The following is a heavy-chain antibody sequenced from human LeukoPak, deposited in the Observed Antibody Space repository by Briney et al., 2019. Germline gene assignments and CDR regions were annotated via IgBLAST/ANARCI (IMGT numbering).Heavy chain of an antibody. CDR1: GFTFGSYS. Sequence: GGSLRLSCAASGFTFGSYSMNWVRQAPGKGLEWLSYINSGSNSINYADSVKGRFTIFRDNAENTLYLHMNSLRAEDTAVYYCASLGGSGSLNCFDPWGQGSLVTVSS. J-gene: IGHJ5*02. CDR3: ASLGGSGSLNCFDP. CDR2: INSGSNSI. D-gene: IGHD3-10*01. V-gene: IGHV3-48*04.